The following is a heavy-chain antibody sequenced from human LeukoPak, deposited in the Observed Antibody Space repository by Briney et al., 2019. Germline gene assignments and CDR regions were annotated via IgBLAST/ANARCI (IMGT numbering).Heavy chain of an antibody. CDR3: ARARAYDILTGYSRPNDY. D-gene: IGHD3-9*01. CDR2: ISAYNGNT. Sequence: GASVKVSCKASGYTFTSYGISWVRQAPGQGLEWMGWISAYNGNTNYAQKLQGRVTMTTDTSTSTAYMELRSLRSDDTAVYYCARARAYDILTGYSRPNDYWGQGTLVTVSS. V-gene: IGHV1-18*01. CDR1: GYTFTSYG. J-gene: IGHJ4*02.